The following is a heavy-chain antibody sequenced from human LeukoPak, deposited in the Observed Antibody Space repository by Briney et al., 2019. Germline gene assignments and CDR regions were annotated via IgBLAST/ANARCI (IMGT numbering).Heavy chain of an antibody. J-gene: IGHJ5*02. CDR2: INHSGST. CDR1: GGSFSGYY. Sequence: PSETLSLTCAVYGGSFSGYYWSWIRQPPGKGLEWIGEINHSGSTNYNPSLKSRVTISVDTSKNQFSLKLSSVTAADTAVYYCARRRTVYCSGGSCYGKGNWFDPWGQGTLVTVSS. D-gene: IGHD2-15*01. V-gene: IGHV4-34*01. CDR3: ARRRTVYCSGGSCYGKGNWFDP.